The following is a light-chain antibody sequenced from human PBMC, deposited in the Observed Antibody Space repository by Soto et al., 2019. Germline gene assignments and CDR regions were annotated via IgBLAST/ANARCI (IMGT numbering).Light chain of an antibody. Sequence: EIVMTQSPGTLSVSPGEGATLSCRASQSVGSNLAWYQQKPGQAPRLLIYGASTRATAIPARFSGSGSGTEFTLTISSLQSEDFAVYYYQQYDNWPPWTFGQGTKVEIK. J-gene: IGKJ1*01. V-gene: IGKV3-15*01. CDR2: GAS. CDR1: QSVGSN. CDR3: QQYDNWPPWT.